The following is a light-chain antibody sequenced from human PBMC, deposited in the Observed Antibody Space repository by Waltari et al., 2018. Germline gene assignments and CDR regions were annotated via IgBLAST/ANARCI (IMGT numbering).Light chain of an antibody. Sequence: EIVMTQSPATLSVSPGERATLSCRASQSVSSNLVWYQQKPGQAPRLLIYGASTRATGIPARFRGSWSGTEFTLTLSSMQSEDFAVYYCQQYNNWPWTFGQGTKVEIK. V-gene: IGKV3-15*01. CDR3: QQYNNWPWT. CDR1: QSVSSN. J-gene: IGKJ1*01. CDR2: GAS.